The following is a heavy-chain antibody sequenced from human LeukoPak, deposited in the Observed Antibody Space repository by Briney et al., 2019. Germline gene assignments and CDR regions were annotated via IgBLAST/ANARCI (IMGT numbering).Heavy chain of an antibody. CDR1: GFTFSSYW. CDR2: IKQDGSEK. J-gene: IGHJ3*02. Sequence: GGSLRLSCAASGFTFSSYWMSWVRQARGRGREWVANIKQDGSEKYYVDSVKGRFTISRDNAKNSLYLQMNSLRAEDTAVYYCAREHIVATIAVDAFDIWGQGTMVTVSS. CDR3: AREHIVATIAVDAFDI. V-gene: IGHV3-7*01. D-gene: IGHD5-12*01.